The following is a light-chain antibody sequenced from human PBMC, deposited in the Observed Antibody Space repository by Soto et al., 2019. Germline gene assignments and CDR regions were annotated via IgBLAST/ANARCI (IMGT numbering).Light chain of an antibody. Sequence: DIVMTQSPDSLAVSLGEMATINCKSSQSVVYTSNNKNSLAWYQQKPVQTPKLLIYWASIRDSGVPDRFSGSGSGTDFPLTISRLQAEDGRFYYCQQHYSLPYTFGQGTRLEIK. J-gene: IGKJ2*01. CDR3: QQHYSLPYT. CDR2: WAS. CDR1: QSVVYTSNNKNS. V-gene: IGKV4-1*01.